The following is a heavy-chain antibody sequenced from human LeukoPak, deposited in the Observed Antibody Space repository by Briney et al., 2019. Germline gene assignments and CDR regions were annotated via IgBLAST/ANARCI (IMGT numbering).Heavy chain of an antibody. Sequence: SQTLSLTCTVSGGSISSGDYYWSWIRQPPGKGLEWIGYIYYSGSTNYNPSLKSRVTISVDTSKNQFSLKLSSVTAADTAVYYCARGGSSGWYNWFDPWGQGTLVTVSS. CDR3: ARGGSSGWYNWFDP. V-gene: IGHV4-61*08. D-gene: IGHD6-19*01. J-gene: IGHJ5*02. CDR2: IYYSGST. CDR1: GGSISSGDYY.